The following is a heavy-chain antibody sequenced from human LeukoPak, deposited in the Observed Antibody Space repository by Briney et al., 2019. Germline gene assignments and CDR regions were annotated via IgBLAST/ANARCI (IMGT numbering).Heavy chain of an antibody. CDR2: ISWDGGST. CDR3: AKGEVTHGVQH. CDR1: GFTFDDYT. Sequence: GGSLRLSCAASGFTFDDYTVHWVRHAPGKGLEWVSLISWDGGSTYYADSVKGRFTISRDNSKNSLYLQMNSLRTEDTALYYCAKGEVTHGVQHWGQGTLVTVSS. V-gene: IGHV3-43*01. J-gene: IGHJ1*01. D-gene: IGHD2-21*02.